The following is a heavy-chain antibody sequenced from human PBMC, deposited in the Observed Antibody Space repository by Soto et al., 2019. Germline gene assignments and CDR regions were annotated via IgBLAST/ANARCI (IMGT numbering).Heavy chain of an antibody. D-gene: IGHD2-15*01. CDR3: ARRYCSGGSCYGLDWFHP. CDR1: GGSISSSNW. V-gene: IGHV4-4*02. Sequence: SETLSLTCAVSGGSISSSNWWSWVRQPPGKGLEWIGEIYHSGSTNYNPSLKSRVTISVDKSKNQFSLKLSSVTAADTAVYYCARRYCSGGSCYGLDWFHPWGQGTLVTVSS. J-gene: IGHJ5*02. CDR2: IYHSGST.